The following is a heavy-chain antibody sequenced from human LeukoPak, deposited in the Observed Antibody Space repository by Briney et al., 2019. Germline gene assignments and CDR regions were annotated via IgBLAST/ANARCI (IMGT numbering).Heavy chain of an antibody. J-gene: IGHJ4*02. Sequence: GASVKVSCKASGYIFNSYGIRWVRQAPGQGLEWMGWISAFNGNTNYAQKFQGRVTMTTGTSTNTAYMELRGLSADDTAVYFCARDPVGANGVFDYWGQGTLVTVPS. D-gene: IGHD1-26*01. V-gene: IGHV1-18*01. CDR2: ISAFNGNT. CDR1: GYIFNSYG. CDR3: ARDPVGANGVFDY.